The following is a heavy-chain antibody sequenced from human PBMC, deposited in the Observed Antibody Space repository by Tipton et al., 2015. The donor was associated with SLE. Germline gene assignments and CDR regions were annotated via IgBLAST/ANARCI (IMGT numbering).Heavy chain of an antibody. J-gene: IGHJ4*02. CDR3: ARFTPFDLIASARFDY. Sequence: TLSLTCTVSGGSISSGGYYWSWIRQHPGKGLGWIGYIYYSGSTYYNPSLKSRVTISVDTSKNQFSLKLSSVTAADTAVYYCARFTPFDLIASARFDYWGQGTLVTVSS. V-gene: IGHV4-31*03. D-gene: IGHD6-13*01. CDR1: GGSISSGGYY. CDR2: IYYSGST.